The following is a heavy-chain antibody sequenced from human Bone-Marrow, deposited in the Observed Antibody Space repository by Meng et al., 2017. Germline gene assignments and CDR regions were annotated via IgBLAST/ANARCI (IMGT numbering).Heavy chain of an antibody. D-gene: IGHD3-3*01. Sequence: GSLKLSCAVYGGSFSGYYWSWIRQPPGKGLEWIGEINHSGSTNYNPSLKSRVTISVDTSKNRFSLKLSSVTAADTAVYYCARGHGITIFGVAPHGFDPWGQGTLVTVSS. V-gene: IGHV4-34*01. CDR1: GGSFSGYY. CDR2: INHSGST. J-gene: IGHJ5*02. CDR3: ARGHGITIFGVAPHGFDP.